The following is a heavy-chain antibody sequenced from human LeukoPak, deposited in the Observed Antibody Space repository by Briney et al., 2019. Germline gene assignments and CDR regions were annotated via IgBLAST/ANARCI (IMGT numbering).Heavy chain of an antibody. CDR2: TNPISGYT. D-gene: IGHD6-13*01. J-gene: IGHJ3*02. CDR3: ARGNRLYSSSWSSLPFDI. Sequence: ASVKVSCKASGYTFTNYDINWVRQATGQGLEWMGWTNPISGYTGYAQKFQGRVTMTTNTSISTAYMEVSSLRSEDTAVYYCARGNRLYSSSWSSLPFDIWGHGTMVTVSS. V-gene: IGHV1-8*01. CDR1: GYTFTNYD.